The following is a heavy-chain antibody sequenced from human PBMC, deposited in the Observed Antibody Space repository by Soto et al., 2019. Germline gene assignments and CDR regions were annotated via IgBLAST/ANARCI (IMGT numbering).Heavy chain of an antibody. Sequence: SVKVSCKASGYTFSSYTISWVRQAPGQGLEWMGRIIPILGIANYAQKFQGRVTITADKSTSTVYMELSSLRSEDTAVYYCATDYGDDAFDIWGQGTMVTVSS. J-gene: IGHJ3*02. CDR1: GYTFSSYT. CDR3: ATDYGDDAFDI. D-gene: IGHD4-17*01. V-gene: IGHV1-69*02. CDR2: IIPILGIA.